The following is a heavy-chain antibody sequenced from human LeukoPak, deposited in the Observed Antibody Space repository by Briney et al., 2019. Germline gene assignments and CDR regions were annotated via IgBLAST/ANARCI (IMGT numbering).Heavy chain of an antibody. D-gene: IGHD3-10*01. V-gene: IGHV3-48*01. CDR1: GFTFSSYS. CDR3: AKHPGDLLYGSYYFDY. J-gene: IGHJ4*02. Sequence: PGGSLRLSCAASGFTFSSYSMNWVRQAPGKGLEWVSYISSSSSTIYYADSVKGRFTISRDNSKNTLYLQMNSLRAEDTAVYYCAKHPGDLLYGSYYFDYWGQGTLVTVSS. CDR2: ISSSSSTI.